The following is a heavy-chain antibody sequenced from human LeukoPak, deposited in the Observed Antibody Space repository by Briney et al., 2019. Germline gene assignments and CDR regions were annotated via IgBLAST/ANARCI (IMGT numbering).Heavy chain of an antibody. CDR3: ARHGQQLAYNWFDP. Sequence: SETLSLTCTVSGGSISSYYWSWIRQPPGKGLEWIGYIYYSGSTNYNPSLKSRVTISVDTSKNLFSLQLSSVTAADTAVYYCARHGQQLAYNWFDPWGQGTLVTVSS. CDR2: IYYSGST. CDR1: GGSISSYY. V-gene: IGHV4-59*08. D-gene: IGHD6-13*01. J-gene: IGHJ5*02.